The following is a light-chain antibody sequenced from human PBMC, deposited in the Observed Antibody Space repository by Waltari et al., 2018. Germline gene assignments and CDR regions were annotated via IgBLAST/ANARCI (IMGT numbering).Light chain of an antibody. V-gene: IGLV1-40*01. Sequence: QSVLTQPPSVSGAPGQRVTISCTGGGSNIGAGYDVHWYRQLPGKAPELLIYGVNNRPSGFPDRFFGSLSGTSASLAITGLQAEDEADYYCQSYDTSLSVVFGGGTKLTV. J-gene: IGLJ2*01. CDR3: QSYDTSLSVV. CDR2: GVN. CDR1: GSNIGAGYD.